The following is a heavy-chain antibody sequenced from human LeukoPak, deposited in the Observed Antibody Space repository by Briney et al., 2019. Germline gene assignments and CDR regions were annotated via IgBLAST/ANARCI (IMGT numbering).Heavy chain of an antibody. Sequence: TSETLSLTCTVSGGSISGYYWSWVRQPPGKGLEWIGYIYYSGSTNYNPSLKSRVTISVDTSKNQFSLKLHSVTAADTAVYYCARLDGGNYLFDYWGQGTLVTVSS. CDR3: ARLDGGNYLFDY. CDR1: GGSISGYY. D-gene: IGHD4-23*01. CDR2: IYYSGST. J-gene: IGHJ4*02. V-gene: IGHV4-59*01.